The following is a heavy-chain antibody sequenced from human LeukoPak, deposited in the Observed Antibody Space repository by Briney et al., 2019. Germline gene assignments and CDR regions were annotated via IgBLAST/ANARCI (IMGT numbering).Heavy chain of an antibody. Sequence: GSVKVSCEASGYIFTGYDMHWLRQAPGQGLEWVGWIDPESGDTNYAQKFQDKITMTRDKYMKTVYMELSSLRYDDTAVYYCAREEYSSGWYRGGWFDPWGQGTKVTVSS. CDR1: GYIFTGYD. CDR2: IDPESGDT. D-gene: IGHD6-19*01. J-gene: IGHJ5*02. V-gene: IGHV1-2*02. CDR3: AREEYSSGWYRGGWFDP.